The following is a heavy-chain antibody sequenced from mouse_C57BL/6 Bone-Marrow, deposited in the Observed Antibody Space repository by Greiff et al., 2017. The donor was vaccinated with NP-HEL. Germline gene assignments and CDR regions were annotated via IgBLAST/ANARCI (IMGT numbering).Heavy chain of an antibody. CDR1: GFTLSSYA. CDR2: ISDGGSYT. D-gene: IGHD1-1*01. Sequence: EVQLQESGGGLVKPGGSLKLFCAASGFTLSSYAMSRVRQTPEKRLEWVATISDGGSYTYYPDNVKGRFTISRDHAKNNLYLQMSHLKSEDTDMNYCARDQRITTVVAKRFAYWGQGTLVTVSA. V-gene: IGHV5-4*01. CDR3: ARDQRITTVVAKRFAY. J-gene: IGHJ3*01.